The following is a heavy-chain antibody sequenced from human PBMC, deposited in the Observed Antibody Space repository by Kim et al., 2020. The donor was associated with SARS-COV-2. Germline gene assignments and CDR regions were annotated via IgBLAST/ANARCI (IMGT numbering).Heavy chain of an antibody. V-gene: IGHV4-39*01. Sequence: PPLKRRVPRSVDTSKNPFSLKLRSVTAADTAVYYCARRGRTWMGAFDIWGQGTMVTVSS. D-gene: IGHD5-12*01. J-gene: IGHJ3*02. CDR3: ARRGRTWMGAFDI.